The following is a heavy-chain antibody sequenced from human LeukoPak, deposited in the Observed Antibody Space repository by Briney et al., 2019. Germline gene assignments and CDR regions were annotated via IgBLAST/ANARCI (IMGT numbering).Heavy chain of an antibody. J-gene: IGHJ1*01. Sequence: SQTLSLPCTVSGGSISSGSYYWSWIRQPAGKGLEWIGRIYTSGSTNYNPSLKSRVTISVDTSKNQFSLKLSSVTAADTAVYYCARKSYDSSGYGYFQHWGQGTLVTVSS. CDR3: ARKSYDSSGYGYFQH. D-gene: IGHD3-22*01. CDR2: IYTSGST. CDR1: GGSISSGSYY. V-gene: IGHV4-61*02.